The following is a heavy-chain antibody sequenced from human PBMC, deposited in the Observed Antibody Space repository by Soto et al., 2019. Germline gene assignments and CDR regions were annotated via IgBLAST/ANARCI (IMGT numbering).Heavy chain of an antibody. Sequence: SVKVSCKASGGTFSSYAISWVRQAPGQGLEWMGGIIPIFGTANYAQKFQGRVTITADESTSTAYMELSSLRSEDTAVYYCASKRERGYSGQFDYWGQGTLVTVS. CDR3: ASKRERGYSGQFDY. CDR2: IIPIFGTA. D-gene: IGHD5-12*01. V-gene: IGHV1-69*13. CDR1: GGTFSSYA. J-gene: IGHJ4*02.